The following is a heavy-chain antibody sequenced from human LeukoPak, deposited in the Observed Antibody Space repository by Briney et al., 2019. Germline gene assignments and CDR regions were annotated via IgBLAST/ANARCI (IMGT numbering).Heavy chain of an antibody. Sequence: SETLSLTCAVYGGSFSGYYWSWIRQPPGKGLEWIGEINHSGSTNYNPSLKSRVTISVDTSKNQFSLKLSSVTAADTAVYYCARAVPAANYNWFDPWGQGTLVTVSS. CDR3: ARAVPAANYNWFDP. CDR1: GGSFSGYY. D-gene: IGHD2-2*01. CDR2: INHSGST. V-gene: IGHV4-34*01. J-gene: IGHJ5*02.